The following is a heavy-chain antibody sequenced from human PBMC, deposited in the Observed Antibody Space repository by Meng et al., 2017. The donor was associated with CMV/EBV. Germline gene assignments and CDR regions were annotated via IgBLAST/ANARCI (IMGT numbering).Heavy chain of an antibody. V-gene: IGHV3-30*09. CDR1: GFTFRDYA. CDR2: VSYDGNIK. CDR3: ARDGAWLGELSFDS. J-gene: IGHJ4*02. D-gene: IGHD3-10*01. Sequence: GGPLRLSCVVSGFTFRDYAMHWVRQAPGKGLEWVAFVSYDGNIKLYAESVKGRFAISRDSSKNTLFLQMSSLRVDDTGLYYCARDGAWLGELSFDSWGQGTLVTVSS.